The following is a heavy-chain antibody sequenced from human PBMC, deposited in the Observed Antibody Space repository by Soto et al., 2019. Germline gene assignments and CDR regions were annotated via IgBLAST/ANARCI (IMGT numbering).Heavy chain of an antibody. D-gene: IGHD1-7*01. CDR3: ARSGGTTGK. CDR1: GFTFSTYW. J-gene: IGHJ4*02. V-gene: IGHV3-74*01. Sequence: EVQLVESGGGLVQPGGSLRLSCAASGFTFSTYWMHWVRQAPGKGLVWVSRINTDGSRTTYVDSVKGRFTISRDNANNLVYLQMNSLRAVDTAVYYCARSGGTTGKWGQGTLVTVSS. CDR2: INTDGSRT.